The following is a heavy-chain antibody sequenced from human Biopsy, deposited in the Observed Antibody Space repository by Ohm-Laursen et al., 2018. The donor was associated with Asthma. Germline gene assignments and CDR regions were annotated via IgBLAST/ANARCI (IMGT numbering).Heavy chain of an antibody. Sequence: GTLSLTCTVSGGSITSSSYYWGWIRQPPGKGMEWTGSMYHRGSPYYHPSLKSRATISVDTSKNQLSLKMSSVTAADTAVYFCVRHQYSSSWSTFDYWGQGALVTVSS. CDR3: VRHQYSSSWSTFDY. CDR2: MYHRGSP. CDR1: GGSITSSSYY. J-gene: IGHJ4*02. D-gene: IGHD3-22*01. V-gene: IGHV4-39*01.